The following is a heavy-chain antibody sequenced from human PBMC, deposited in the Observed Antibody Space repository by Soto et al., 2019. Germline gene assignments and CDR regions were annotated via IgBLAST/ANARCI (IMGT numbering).Heavy chain of an antibody. CDR3: VRRRNPARSGMDV. D-gene: IGHD1-1*01. CDR1: GYTFTSYY. CDR2: INPSGGST. V-gene: IGHV1-46*01. J-gene: IGHJ6*02. Sequence: ASVKVSCKASGYTFTSYYMHWVRQAPGQGLEWMGIINPSGGSTSYAQKFQGRVTMTRDTSTSTVYMELSSLRSEDTAVYYCVRRRNPARSGMDVWGPGTTVPVYS.